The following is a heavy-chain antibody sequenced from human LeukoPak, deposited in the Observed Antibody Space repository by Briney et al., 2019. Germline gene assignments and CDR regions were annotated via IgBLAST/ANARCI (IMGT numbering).Heavy chain of an antibody. CDR2: IYSGGST. V-gene: IGHV3-66*01. D-gene: IGHD4-17*01. CDR1: GFTVSSNY. J-gene: IGHJ4*02. CDR3: ARADYGDYSTHFDY. Sequence: GGSLRLSCAASGFTVSSNYMGWVRQAPGKGLEWVSVIYSGGSTYYADSVKGRFTISRDNSKNTLYLQMNSLRAEDTAVYYCARADYGDYSTHFDYWGQGTLVTVSS.